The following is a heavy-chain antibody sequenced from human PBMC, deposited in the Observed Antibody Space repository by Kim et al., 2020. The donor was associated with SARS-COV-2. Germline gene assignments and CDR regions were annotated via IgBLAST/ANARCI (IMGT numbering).Heavy chain of an antibody. CDR3: ASRSGSYLGNFDY. J-gene: IGHJ4*02. Sequence: YNPSLKSRVTISVDTSKNQFSLKLSSVTAADTAVYYCASRSGSYLGNFDYWGQGTLVTVSS. D-gene: IGHD1-26*01. V-gene: IGHV4-34*01.